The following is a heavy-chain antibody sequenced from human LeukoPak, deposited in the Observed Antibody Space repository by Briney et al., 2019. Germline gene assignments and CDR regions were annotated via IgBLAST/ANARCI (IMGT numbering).Heavy chain of an antibody. V-gene: IGHV3-30*18. Sequence: GRSLRLSCAASGFTFSSYGMHWVRQAPGKGLEWVAVISYDGSNKYYADSVKGRFTISRDNSKNTLYLQMNSLRAEDTAVYYCAKDLRPGYSSSWYGAFDYWGQGTLVTVSS. J-gene: IGHJ4*02. CDR2: ISYDGSNK. CDR3: AKDLRPGYSSSWYGAFDY. CDR1: GFTFSSYG. D-gene: IGHD6-13*01.